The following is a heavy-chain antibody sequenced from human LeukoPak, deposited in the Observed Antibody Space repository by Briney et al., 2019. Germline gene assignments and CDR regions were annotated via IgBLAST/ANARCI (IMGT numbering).Heavy chain of an antibody. CDR1: GFTFSSYS. J-gene: IGHJ4*02. D-gene: IGHD6-6*01. V-gene: IGHV3-21*01. CDR3: ATSSSLWGYYFDY. CDR2: ISSSSSYI. Sequence: GKSLRLSCAASGFTFSSYSMNWVRQAPGKGLEWVSSISSSSSYIYYADSVKGRFTISRDNAKNSLYLQMNSLRAEDTAVYYCATSSSLWGYYFDYWGQGTLVTVSS.